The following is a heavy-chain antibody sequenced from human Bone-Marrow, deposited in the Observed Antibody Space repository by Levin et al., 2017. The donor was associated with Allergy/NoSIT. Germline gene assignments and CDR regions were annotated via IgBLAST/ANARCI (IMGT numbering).Heavy chain of an antibody. CDR3: AKDIGRYTDFWSGYYTGYYDYGMDV. CDR1: GFTFSSYG. V-gene: IGHV3-30*18. D-gene: IGHD3-3*01. Sequence: GGSLRLSCAASGFTFSSYGMHWVRQAPGKGLEWVAVISYDGSNKYYADSVKGRFTISRDNSKNTLYLQMNSLRAEDTAVYYCAKDIGRYTDFWSGYYTGYYDYGMDVWGQGTTVTVSS. CDR2: ISYDGSNK. J-gene: IGHJ6*02.